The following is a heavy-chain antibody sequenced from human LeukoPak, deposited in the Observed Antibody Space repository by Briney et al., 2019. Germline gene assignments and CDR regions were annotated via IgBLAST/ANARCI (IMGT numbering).Heavy chain of an antibody. Sequence: SETLFLTCTVSGGSVSSGSYYWSWIRQPPGKGLEWIGYIYYSGSTNYNPSLKSRVTISVDTSKNQFSLKLSSVTAADTAVYYCARAVGYCSSTSCYVADYYYGMDVWGKGTTVTVSS. D-gene: IGHD2-2*01. CDR1: GGSVSSGSYY. CDR3: ARAVGYCSSTSCYVADYYYGMDV. CDR2: IYYSGST. V-gene: IGHV4-61*01. J-gene: IGHJ6*04.